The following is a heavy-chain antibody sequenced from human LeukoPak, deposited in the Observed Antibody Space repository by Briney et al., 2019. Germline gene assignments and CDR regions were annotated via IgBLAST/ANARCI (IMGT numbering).Heavy chain of an antibody. CDR3: VKGDCSSTSCYAPADY. CDR2: ISGNGGGT. Sequence: PGGSLRLSCAASGFTFRSYAMSWVRQAPGKGLEWVSAISGNGGGTYYADSVKGRFTISRDNSKNTLYLQMNSLRAEDTAVYYCVKGDCSSTSCYAPADYWGQGTLATVSS. D-gene: IGHD2-2*01. J-gene: IGHJ4*02. V-gene: IGHV3-23*01. CDR1: GFTFRSYA.